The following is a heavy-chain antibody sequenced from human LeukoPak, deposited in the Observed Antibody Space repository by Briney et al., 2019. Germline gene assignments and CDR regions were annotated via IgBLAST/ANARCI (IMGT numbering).Heavy chain of an antibody. CDR2: IGSDNKP. CDR3: ARDYDSSGYYDPH. J-gene: IGHJ4*02. CDR1: GFTFSAYA. D-gene: IGHD3-22*01. Sequence: PGGSLRLSCEASGFTFSAYAMTWVRQAPGKGLEWVSSIGSDNKPHYSESVKGQFAISRDNAKNSLYLQMNSLRAEDTAVYYCARDYDSSGYYDPHWGQGTLVTVSS. V-gene: IGHV3-69-1*02.